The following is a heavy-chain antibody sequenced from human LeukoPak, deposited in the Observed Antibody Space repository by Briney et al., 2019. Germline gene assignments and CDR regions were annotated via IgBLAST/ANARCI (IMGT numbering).Heavy chain of an antibody. J-gene: IGHJ4*02. V-gene: IGHV3-21*01. CDR1: GFTFSGYS. D-gene: IGHD5-18*01. CDR2: IDRSSTYI. CDR3: ARDYTAMAHFDF. Sequence: GGSLRLSCAASGFTFSGYSMNWVRQAAGKGLEGVASIDRSSTYIYYADLLKGRFTISRDNAKNSLYLQINSLRAEDTAVYYCARDYTAMAHFDFWGQGTLVTVTS.